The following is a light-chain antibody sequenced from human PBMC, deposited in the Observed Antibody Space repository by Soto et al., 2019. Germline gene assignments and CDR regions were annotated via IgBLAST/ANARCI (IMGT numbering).Light chain of an antibody. CDR3: QQYGSSGT. CDR2: GAS. V-gene: IGKV3-20*01. Sequence: VLTQSPGAVSLSPGERATLSCRASQSVSNNYLAWYQQKPGQAPRLLIYGASNRATGIPDRFSGSGSGTDFTLTISRLEPEDFAVYYCQQYGSSGTFGQGTKVDIK. CDR1: QSVSNNY. J-gene: IGKJ1*01.